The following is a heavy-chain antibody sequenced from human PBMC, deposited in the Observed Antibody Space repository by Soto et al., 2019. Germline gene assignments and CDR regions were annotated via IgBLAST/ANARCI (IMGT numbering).Heavy chain of an antibody. J-gene: IGHJ3*01. CDR1: GFTFSIYS. Sequence: GGSLRLSCAASGFTFSIYSMNWVRQAPGKGLEWVSYIMPGSSHIFYADSVKGRFTISRGNAKNSLYLQMNSLRAEDTAVYYCARWYYYDSSGYYQTRYVFDFWGQGTMVTVSS. CDR3: ARWYYYDSSGYYQTRYVFDF. V-gene: IGHV3-21*05. CDR2: IMPGSSHI. D-gene: IGHD3-22*01.